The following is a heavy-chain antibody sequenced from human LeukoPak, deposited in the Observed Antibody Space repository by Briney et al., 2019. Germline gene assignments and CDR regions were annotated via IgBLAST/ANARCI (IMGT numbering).Heavy chain of an antibody. Sequence: GGSLRLSCAASGFTFSSYEFNWVRQAPGKGLEWVSYISDSGSILYYADSVKGRFTISRDNAKNSLYLQMNSLRAEDTAIYYCATGGWEGAAHMAYWGQGILVTVSS. CDR2: ISDSGSIL. CDR1: GFTFSSYE. CDR3: ATGGWEGAAHMAY. D-gene: IGHD1-26*01. J-gene: IGHJ4*02. V-gene: IGHV3-48*03.